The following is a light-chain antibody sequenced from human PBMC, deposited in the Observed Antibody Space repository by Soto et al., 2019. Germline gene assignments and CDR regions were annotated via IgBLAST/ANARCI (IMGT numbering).Light chain of an antibody. V-gene: IGLV1-47*01. J-gene: IGLJ3*02. CDR2: RNN. CDR1: SSNIGSNY. Sequence: QSVLTQPPSASGTPGQRVTISCSGSSSNIGSNYVYWYQQLPGTAPKLLIYRNNQRPSGVPDRFSGSKSGTSASLAISGPRSEDEADYYWAAWDDSRSGCVFGGGTKLTVL. CDR3: AAWDDSRSGCV.